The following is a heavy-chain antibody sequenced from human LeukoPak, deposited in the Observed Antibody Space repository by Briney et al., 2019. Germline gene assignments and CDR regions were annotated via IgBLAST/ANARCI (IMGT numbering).Heavy chain of an antibody. Sequence: PSETLSLTCAVYGGSFSGYYWSWIRQPPGKGLEWIGEINHSGSTNYNPSLKSRVTISVDTSKNQFSLKLSSVTAADTAVYYCARSLGGGPNYFQHWGQGTLVTVSS. CDR3: ARSLGGGPNYFQH. CDR2: INHSGST. J-gene: IGHJ1*01. CDR1: GGSFSGYY. V-gene: IGHV4-34*01. D-gene: IGHD2-15*01.